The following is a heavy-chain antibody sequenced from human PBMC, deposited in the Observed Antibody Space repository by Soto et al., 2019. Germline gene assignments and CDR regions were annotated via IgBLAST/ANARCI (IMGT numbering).Heavy chain of an antibody. V-gene: IGHV3-23*01. D-gene: IGHD3-22*01. J-gene: IGHJ4*02. CDR3: ATQRLDSSGYYGSDY. CDR2: ISGSGGST. Sequence: PGGSLRLSCAASGFTFSSYAMSWVRQAPGKGLEWVSAISGSGGSTYYADSVKGRFTISRDNSKNTLYLQMNSLRAEDTAVYYCATQRLDSSGYYGSDYWGQGTLVTVSS. CDR1: GFTFSSYA.